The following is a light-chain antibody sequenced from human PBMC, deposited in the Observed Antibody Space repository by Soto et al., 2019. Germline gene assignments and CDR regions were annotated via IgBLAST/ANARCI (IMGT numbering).Light chain of an antibody. CDR1: RSVSSRY. J-gene: IGKJ1*01. CDR3: QQYNNWPPDRT. CDR2: GAS. V-gene: IGKV3-15*01. Sequence: ESMLTQSPGTLSLSPGERATLSCRASRSVSSRYITWYQQKPGQAPRLLIYGASTRATGIPARFSGSGSGTEFTLTISSLQSEDFAIYFCQQYNNWPPDRTFGQGTKVEIK.